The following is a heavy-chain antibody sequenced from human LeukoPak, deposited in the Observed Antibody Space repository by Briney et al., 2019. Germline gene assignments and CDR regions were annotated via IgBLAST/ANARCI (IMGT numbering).Heavy chain of an antibody. CDR1: GFTFSSYS. V-gene: IGHV3-21*01. Sequence: GGSLRLSCAASGFTFSSYSMNWVRQAPGKGLEWVSSISSSSSYIYYADSVKGRFTISRDNAKNSLYLQMNSLRAEDTAVYYCARDCSSTSCSLDAFDIWGQGTMVTVSS. D-gene: IGHD2-2*01. CDR2: ISSSSSYI. J-gene: IGHJ3*02. CDR3: ARDCSSTSCSLDAFDI.